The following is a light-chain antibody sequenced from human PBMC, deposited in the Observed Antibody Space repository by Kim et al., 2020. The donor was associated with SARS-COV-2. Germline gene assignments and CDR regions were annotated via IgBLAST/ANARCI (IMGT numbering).Light chain of an antibody. CDR1: QSVSSN. CDR2: RAS. J-gene: IGKJ2*01. V-gene: IGKV3-15*01. CDR3: HQYNSWPYT. Sequence: SVSPGEGATLSCRASQSVSSNLAWYQQKPGQAPRLLIYRASTRATGMPARFSGSGSGTEYTLTISSLQSEDFAVYYCHQYNSWPYTFGQGTKLEIK.